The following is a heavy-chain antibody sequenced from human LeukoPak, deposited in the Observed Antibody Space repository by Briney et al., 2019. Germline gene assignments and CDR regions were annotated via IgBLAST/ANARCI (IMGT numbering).Heavy chain of an antibody. Sequence: ASVKVSCKASGYTFTSYYMHWVRQAPGQGLEWMGMINPSGDNTNYAQRFRGRVTMTRDTSTGTVYIDLSSLRSEDTAVYYCARDRFGQPYDFWSGYPDYWGQGTLVTVSS. CDR1: GYTFTSYY. CDR3: ARDRFGQPYDFWSGYPDY. CDR2: INPSGDNT. D-gene: IGHD3-3*01. V-gene: IGHV1-46*01. J-gene: IGHJ4*02.